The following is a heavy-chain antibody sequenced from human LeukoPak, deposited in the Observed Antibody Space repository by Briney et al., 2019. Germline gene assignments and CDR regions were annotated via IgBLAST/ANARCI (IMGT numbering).Heavy chain of an antibody. CDR1: GFTFSSYA. J-gene: IGHJ5*02. CDR2: VSGGGGNT. V-gene: IGHV3-23*01. D-gene: IGHD2-21*01. CDR3: AKDPFDSRQNLFDP. Sequence: GGSLRLSCAASGFTFSSYAMSWVRQAPGKGLEWVSSVSGGGGNTYYADSVKGRFTISRDNSKNTLFLQMNSLRAEDTALYYCAKDPFDSRQNLFDPWGHGTLVTVSA.